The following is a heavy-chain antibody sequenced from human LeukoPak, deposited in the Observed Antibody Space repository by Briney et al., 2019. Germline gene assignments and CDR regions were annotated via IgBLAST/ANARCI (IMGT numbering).Heavy chain of an antibody. V-gene: IGHV3-23*01. J-gene: IGHJ4*02. CDR1: GFTFSSYA. CDR3: AKFDYGDYVHDY. CDR2: ISGSGGST. D-gene: IGHD4-17*01. Sequence: GSLRLSCAASGFTFSSYAMSWVRQAPGKGLEWVSAISGSGGSTYYADSVKGRFTISRDNSKNTLYLQMNSLRAEDTAVYYCAKFDYGDYVHDYWGQGTLVTVSS.